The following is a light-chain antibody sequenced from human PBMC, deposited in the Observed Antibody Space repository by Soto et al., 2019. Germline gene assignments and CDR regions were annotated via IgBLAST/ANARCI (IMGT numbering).Light chain of an antibody. Sequence: DIQMTQSPSTLSASVGDRVTITCRASQSISIWLAWYQQKPGKAPTLLIYKASTLESGVPSRFSGSGSGTEFTLTISSLEPDDSATYYCQQYNSYRTFGQGTKVEV. CDR1: QSISIW. J-gene: IGKJ1*01. CDR3: QQYNSYRT. CDR2: KAS. V-gene: IGKV1-5*03.